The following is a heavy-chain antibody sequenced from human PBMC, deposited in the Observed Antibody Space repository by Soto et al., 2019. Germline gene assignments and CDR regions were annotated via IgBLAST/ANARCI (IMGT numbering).Heavy chain of an antibody. D-gene: IGHD3-16*01. CDR3: ARAWGGYFDY. CDR1: GGSISSGGYY. J-gene: IGHJ4*02. CDR2: IYYSRST. Sequence: PSETLSLTCTVSGGSISSGGYYWSWIRQHPGKGLEWIGYIYYSRSTYYNPSLKSRVTISVDASKNQFSLKLSSVTAADTAVYYCARAWGGYFDYWGQGTLVTVSS. V-gene: IGHV4-31*03.